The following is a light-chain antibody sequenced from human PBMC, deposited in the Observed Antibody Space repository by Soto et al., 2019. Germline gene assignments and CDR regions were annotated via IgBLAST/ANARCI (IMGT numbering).Light chain of an antibody. J-gene: IGKJ1*01. V-gene: IGKV3-15*01. CDR1: QSISSN. CDR3: QQYKDWPPST. Sequence: EIVMTQSPATLSVSPGEGATLSCRASQSISSNLAWYQQKPGQAPRLLIYGASTRATDIPARFSGSGSGTEFTLTISSLQSEDVAVYYCQQYKDWPPSTFGQGTKVEIK. CDR2: GAS.